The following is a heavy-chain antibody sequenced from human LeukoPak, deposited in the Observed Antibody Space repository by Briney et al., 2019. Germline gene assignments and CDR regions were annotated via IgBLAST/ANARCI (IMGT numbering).Heavy chain of an antibody. CDR2: IRYDGSNK. V-gene: IGHV3-30*02. CDR3: AKESSEEYSYGPLDY. J-gene: IGHJ4*02. Sequence: GGSLRLSCAASGFTFSSYGMHWVRQAPGKGLEWVAFIRYDGSNKYYADSVKGRFTISRDNSKNTLYLQMNSLRAEDTAVYYCAKESSEEYSYGPLDYWGQGTPVTVSS. D-gene: IGHD5-18*01. CDR1: GFTFSSYG.